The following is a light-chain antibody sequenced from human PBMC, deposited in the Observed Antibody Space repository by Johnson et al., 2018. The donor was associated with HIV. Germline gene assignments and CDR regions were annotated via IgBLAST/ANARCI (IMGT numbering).Light chain of an antibody. CDR1: SSNIGSHY. V-gene: IGLV1-51*01. CDR3: GTWDSSLNAYV. CDR2: DTI. Sequence: QSVLTQPPSVSAAPGQKVTISCSGSSSNIGSHYVSWYQQVPGTAPRLVIYDTIKRHSGIPDRFSGSKSGTSATLGITGLQTGDEADYYCGTWDSSLNAYVCGAATKVAVL. J-gene: IGLJ1*01.